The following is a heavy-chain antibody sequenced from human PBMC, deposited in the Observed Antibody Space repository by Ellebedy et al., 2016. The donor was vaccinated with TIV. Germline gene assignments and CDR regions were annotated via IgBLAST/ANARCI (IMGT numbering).Heavy chain of an antibody. CDR1: GGTFNNYA. D-gene: IGHD6-13*01. V-gene: IGHV1-69*06. CDR3: ARATPGTWSEYFQH. CDR2: IVPIFGTA. Sequence: AASVKVSCKASGGTFNNYATTWMRQAPGQGLAWVGGIVPIFGTANYAKKFQGSVTITAYKSTSTAYMELSSLRSEDTAVYYCARATPGTWSEYFQHWGQGTLVTVSS. J-gene: IGHJ1*01.